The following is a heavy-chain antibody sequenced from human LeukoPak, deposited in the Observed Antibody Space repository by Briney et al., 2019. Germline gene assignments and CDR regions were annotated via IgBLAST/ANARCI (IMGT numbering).Heavy chain of an antibody. CDR2: IGGSNGIT. Sequence: GGSLRLSCAASGFTFRSYAMSWVRQAPGKGLEWVSVIGGSNGITFYVGSVKGRFTISRDNSKDTLYLQMNSLRAEDTAVYYCAKDSGSYYVDWFDPWGQGTLVTVSS. CDR1: GFTFRSYA. CDR3: AKDSGSYYVDWFDP. D-gene: IGHD1-26*01. J-gene: IGHJ5*02. V-gene: IGHV3-23*01.